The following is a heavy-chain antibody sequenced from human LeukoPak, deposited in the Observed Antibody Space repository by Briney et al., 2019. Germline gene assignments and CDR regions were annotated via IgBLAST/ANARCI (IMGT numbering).Heavy chain of an antibody. J-gene: IGHJ5*02. CDR2: IYYNGIT. D-gene: IGHD3-22*01. CDR3: ARGDYNDGAGYLDH. V-gene: IGHV4-30-4*01. Sequence: SQTLSLTCTVSGGSIFSGDYYWSWIRQPPGKGLEWIGYIYYNGITYYNPSLESRVTISVDTSKNQFSLKLSSVTAADTAVYCCARGDYNDGAGYLDHWGQGTLVPVSS. CDR1: GGSIFSGDYY.